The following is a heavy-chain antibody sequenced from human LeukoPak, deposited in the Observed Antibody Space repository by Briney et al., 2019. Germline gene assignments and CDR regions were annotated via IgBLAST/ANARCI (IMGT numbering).Heavy chain of an antibody. CDR3: ARVTWGSGEAL. CDR1: GGSIISYY. J-gene: IGHJ4*02. Sequence: SETLSLTCTVSGGSIISYYWSWIRQPPGKGLEWIGYIYYSGSTNYNPSLKSRVTISVDTSKNQFSLKLSSVTAAATAVYYCARVTWGSGEALWGQGTLVTVSS. D-gene: IGHD6-19*01. V-gene: IGHV4-59*01. CDR2: IYYSGST.